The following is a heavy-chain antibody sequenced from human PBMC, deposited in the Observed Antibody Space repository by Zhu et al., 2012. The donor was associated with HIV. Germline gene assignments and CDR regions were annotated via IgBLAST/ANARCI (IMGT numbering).Heavy chain of an antibody. D-gene: IGHD6-13*01. CDR3: ARRVAIAAAGDPTYYLDY. CDR2: INHSGST. V-gene: IGHV4-34*01. J-gene: IGHJ4*02. CDR1: GGSFSGYY. Sequence: QVQLQQWGAGLSKPSETLSLTCAVYGGSFSGYYWSWIRQPPGKGLEGIGEINHSGSTNYNPSLKSRVTISVDTSKNQFSLKLNSVTAADTAVYYCARRVAIAAAGDPTYYLDYWGQGTLVTVSS.